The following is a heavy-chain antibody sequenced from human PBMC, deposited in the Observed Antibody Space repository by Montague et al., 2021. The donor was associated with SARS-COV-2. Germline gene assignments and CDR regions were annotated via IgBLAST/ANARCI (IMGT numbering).Heavy chain of an antibody. CDR1: GDSVSHDF. CDR3: VRDPAPSGSGTFYDY. CDR2: VYYSRSS. V-gene: IGHV4-59*02. D-gene: IGHD1-1*01. Sequence: SETLSLTCTVSGDSVSHDFRTWIRQPPGKGLEWIGYVYYSRSSSYNPSLRGRVSIAVDTPKNQFSLRLSTVAAADTAIYYCVRDPAPSGSGTFYDYWGQGTLVAVSS. J-gene: IGHJ4*02.